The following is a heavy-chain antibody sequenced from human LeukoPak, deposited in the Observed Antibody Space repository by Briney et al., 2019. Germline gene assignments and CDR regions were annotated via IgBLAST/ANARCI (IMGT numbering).Heavy chain of an antibody. J-gene: IGHJ4*02. CDR2: VYNSGKI. Sequence: SETLSLTCTVSGGSITNTAYYCGWIRQPPGQGLEWIGGVYNSGKIYYNPSLKSRVTISIDTSNNQFSLNLNSVTAADTAVYYCRIVVMPAAAFDYWGQGALVTVSS. CDR1: GGSITNTAYY. V-gene: IGHV4-39*07. CDR3: RIVVMPAAAFDY. D-gene: IGHD2-2*01.